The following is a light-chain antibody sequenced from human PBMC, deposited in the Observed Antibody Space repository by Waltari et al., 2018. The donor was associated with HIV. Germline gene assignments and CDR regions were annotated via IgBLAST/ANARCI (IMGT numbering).Light chain of an antibody. J-gene: IGLJ3*02. CDR2: NND. Sequence: QSLLPPPPSASGTPGQRVPISCSGSYSKIGRNTVTWHHQLPGSAPRALIYNNDQRPSGVPDRFSGSKSGTSASLAISGLQSEDQGDYYCASWDDKLDGWVFGGGTRLTVL. CDR3: ASWDDKLDGWV. V-gene: IGLV1-44*01. CDR1: YSKIGRNT.